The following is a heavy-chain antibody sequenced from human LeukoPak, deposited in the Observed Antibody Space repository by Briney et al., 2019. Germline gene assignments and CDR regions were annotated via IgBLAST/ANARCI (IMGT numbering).Heavy chain of an antibody. J-gene: IGHJ4*02. D-gene: IGHD1-26*01. V-gene: IGHV4-34*01. CDR3: ARFPLVGATPFDY. CDR2: INYSGST. Sequence: SETLSLTCAIYSESFSGYFWSWIRQPPGKGLEWIGEINYSGSTNYNPSLKSRVTISVDTSKNQFSLKLSSVTAADTAVYYCARFPLVGATPFDYWGQGTLVTVSS. CDR1: SESFSGYF.